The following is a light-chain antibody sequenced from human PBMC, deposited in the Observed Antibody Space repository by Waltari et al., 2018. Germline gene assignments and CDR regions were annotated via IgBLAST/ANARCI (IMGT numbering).Light chain of an antibody. CDR2: DVS. J-gene: IGKJ4*01. V-gene: IGKV3-11*01. CDR1: QSVANF. Sequence: DIVLTQSPATLSLSPGERATLSCRASQSVANFLAWYQQKPGQAPRRLIYDVSNRATDIPARFSGSGFATDFTLTISDVEPEDIAVYYCQQRNKWPLTFGGGTKVEIK. CDR3: QQRNKWPLT.